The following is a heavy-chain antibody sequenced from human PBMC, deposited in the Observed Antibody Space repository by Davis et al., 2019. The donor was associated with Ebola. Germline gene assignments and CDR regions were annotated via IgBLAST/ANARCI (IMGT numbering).Heavy chain of an antibody. CDR2: FYRSGYT. J-gene: IGHJ4*02. D-gene: IGHD3-10*01. CDR1: GFTVSSHS. V-gene: IGHV3-66*01. CDR3: AREVGTRVRGVEYHFDS. Sequence: GESPKILCAASGFTVSSHSMSWVRQAPGKGLEWVSVFYRSGYTHYTDSVKGRFTISRDNSKNTVYLQMENLRAEDTAVYYCAREVGTRVRGVEYHFDSWGQGALVTVSS.